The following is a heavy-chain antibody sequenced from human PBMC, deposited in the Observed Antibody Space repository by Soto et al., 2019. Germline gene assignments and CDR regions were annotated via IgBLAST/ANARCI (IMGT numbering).Heavy chain of an antibody. CDR2: IYNSLAS. CDR3: AREDSIIIPAVSDF. CDR1: GGSVSSGSFY. Sequence: SETLSLTCTVSGGSVSSGSFYWSWIRQPPGKGLEWIGFIYNSLASNYNPSLKSRVTISVDTSKNQFSLKLSSVTAADTAVYYCAREDSIIIPAVSDFWGQGTLVTVSS. D-gene: IGHD2-2*01. V-gene: IGHV4-61*01. J-gene: IGHJ4*02.